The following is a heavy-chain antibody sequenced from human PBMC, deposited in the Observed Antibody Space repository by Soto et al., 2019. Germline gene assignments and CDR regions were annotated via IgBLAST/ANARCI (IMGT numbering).Heavy chain of an antibody. CDR1: GGSITSGGDF. V-gene: IGHV4-39*01. Sequence: SETLSLTCPVSGGSITSGGDFWDWIRQPPGKVLEWFGTVHSTGGTYYSPSLRSRVTISVDTSNNLFSLKMTSASATDTAVYFCAKREDSSRLGGLDIWGQGTAVT. CDR2: VHSTGGT. J-gene: IGHJ6*02. D-gene: IGHD1-26*01. CDR3: AKREDSSRLGGLDI.